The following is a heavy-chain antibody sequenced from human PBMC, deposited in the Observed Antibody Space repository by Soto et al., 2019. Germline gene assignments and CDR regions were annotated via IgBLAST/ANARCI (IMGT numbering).Heavy chain of an antibody. CDR1: GGSISSYY. J-gene: IGHJ4*02. CDR2: IYYSGST. V-gene: IGHV4-59*08. CDR3: ARQVADVDY. Sequence: PSETLSLTCTVSGGSISSYYWSWIRQPPGKGLEWIGYIYYSGSTNYNPSLKSRVTISVDTSKNQFSLKLSSVTAADTAVYYCARQVADVDYWGQGTLVTVSS.